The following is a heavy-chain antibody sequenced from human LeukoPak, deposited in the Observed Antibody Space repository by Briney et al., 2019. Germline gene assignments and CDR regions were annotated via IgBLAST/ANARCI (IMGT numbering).Heavy chain of an antibody. Sequence: PSETLSLTCSVSGGSISSSTYYWGWIRQPPGKGLEWIGTIYYSGSTYYSPSLKSRVSISVDASKNQFSLRLSSVTAADTAVYYCARRKSLVNAFDIWGQGTMVTVSS. CDR2: IYYSGST. CDR3: ARRKSLVNAFDI. V-gene: IGHV4-39*01. J-gene: IGHJ3*02. CDR1: GGSISSSTYY. D-gene: IGHD1-26*01.